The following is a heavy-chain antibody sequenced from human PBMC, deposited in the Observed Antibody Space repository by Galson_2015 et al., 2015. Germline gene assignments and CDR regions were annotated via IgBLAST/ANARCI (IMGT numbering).Heavy chain of an antibody. Sequence: SLRLSCAASGFTFSNYGMRWVRQAPGKGLEWVATITRDGTRTFYADSVKGRFAMSRDNSENTVYLQINSLRVEDTAVYYCAKSDAWAVGGPTTNPFQYWGQGTRVTVSS. V-gene: IGHV3-23*01. D-gene: IGHD6-19*01. CDR3: AKSDAWAVGGPTTNPFQY. CDR2: ITRDGTRT. J-gene: IGHJ4*02. CDR1: GFTFSNYG.